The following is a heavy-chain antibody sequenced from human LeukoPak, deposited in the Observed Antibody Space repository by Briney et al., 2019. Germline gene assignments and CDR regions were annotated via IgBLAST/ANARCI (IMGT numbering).Heavy chain of an antibody. Sequence: SETLSLTCTVSGGSISSSSYYWSWIRQPPGKGLEWIGEINHSGSTYYNPSLKSRVTISVDTSKNQFSLKLSSVTAADTAVYYCARGRDFDYWGQGTLVTVSS. CDR1: GGSISSSSYY. CDR3: ARGRDFDY. CDR2: INHSGST. V-gene: IGHV4-39*07. J-gene: IGHJ4*02.